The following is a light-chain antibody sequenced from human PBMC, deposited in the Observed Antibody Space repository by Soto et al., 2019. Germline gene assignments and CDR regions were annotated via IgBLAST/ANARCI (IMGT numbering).Light chain of an antibody. Sequence: EIVLTQSPATLSLSPGERATLSCRASQSVSGYLAWYQQKPGQAPRLLMYDASNRATGIPARFSGSGSGTDFTLTISSLEPEDFATYFCQHCHILPWTFGQGTKVEIK. CDR3: QHCHILPWT. J-gene: IGKJ1*01. V-gene: IGKV3-11*01. CDR1: QSVSGY. CDR2: DAS.